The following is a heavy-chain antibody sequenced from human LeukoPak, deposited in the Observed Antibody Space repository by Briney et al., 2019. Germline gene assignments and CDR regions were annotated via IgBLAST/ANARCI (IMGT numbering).Heavy chain of an antibody. CDR1: GFTFSRCD. CDR2: IGTGGDI. J-gene: IGHJ4*02. CDR3: ARGGIAVYGIDLEDY. D-gene: IGHD6-19*01. Sequence: AGGSLRLSCAASGFTFSRCDMFWFRQAPGKGREWVSTIGTGGDIYYSDSGKGRFTISRENAKNSLYLQMNSLSGGDTAVYFCARGGIAVYGIDLEDYWGQGTLVTVSS. V-gene: IGHV3-13*01.